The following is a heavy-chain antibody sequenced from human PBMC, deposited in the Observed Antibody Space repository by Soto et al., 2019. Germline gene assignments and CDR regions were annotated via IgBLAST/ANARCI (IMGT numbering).Heavy chain of an antibody. J-gene: IGHJ6*02. CDR1: GYTFTSYA. CDR2: ITAGNGNT. CDR3: ASLPWNHRGMDV. D-gene: IGHD1-1*01. V-gene: IGHV1-3*01. Sequence: QVQLVQSGAEVKKPGASVKVSCKASGYTFTSYAMHWVRQAPGQRLEWMGWITAGNGNTKYSQKFQGRVTITRDTSASTAYMELSSLRSEDTAVYYCASLPWNHRGMDVWGQGTTVTVSS.